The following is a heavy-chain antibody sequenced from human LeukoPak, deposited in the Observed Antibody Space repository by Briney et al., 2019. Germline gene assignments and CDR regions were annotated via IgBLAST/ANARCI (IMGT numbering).Heavy chain of an antibody. V-gene: IGHV4-34*01. Sequence: SETLSLTCAVYGGSFSGYYWSWIRQPPGKGLEWIGEINHSGSTNYNPSLKSRVTISVDTSKNQFSLKLSSVTAADTAVNYCARGEAYYYYGMDVWGQGTTVTVSS. J-gene: IGHJ6*02. CDR3: ARGEAYYYYGMDV. CDR1: GGSFSGYY. CDR2: INHSGST.